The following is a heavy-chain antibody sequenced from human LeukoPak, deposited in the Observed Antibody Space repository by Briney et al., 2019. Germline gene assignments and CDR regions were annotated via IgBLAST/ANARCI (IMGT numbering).Heavy chain of an antibody. CDR1: GYTFTSYY. CDR2: INPSGGST. D-gene: IGHD3-22*01. V-gene: IGHV1-46*01. Sequence: ASVKVSCKASGYTFTSYYMHWVRQAPGQGLEWMGIINPSGGSTSYAQKFQGRVTMTRDTSTSTVYMELSSLRSEDTAVYNCARDKGYYYDSSGYSHFDYWGQGTLVTVSS. J-gene: IGHJ4*02. CDR3: ARDKGYYYDSSGYSHFDY.